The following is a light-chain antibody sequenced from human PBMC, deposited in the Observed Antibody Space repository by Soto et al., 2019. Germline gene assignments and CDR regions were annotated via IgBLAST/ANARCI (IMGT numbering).Light chain of an antibody. CDR2: EVS. CDR1: SSDVGAYKY. J-gene: IGLJ1*01. CDR3: SSYTSANTQV. Sequence: QSVLTQPASVSGSPGQSITISCTGTSSDVGAYKYVSWYQQHPGKAPKLMIYEVSNWPSGVSNRLSGSKSGNTASVTISGLQAEDEADYYCSSYTSANTQVFGTGTKVTVL. V-gene: IGLV2-14*01.